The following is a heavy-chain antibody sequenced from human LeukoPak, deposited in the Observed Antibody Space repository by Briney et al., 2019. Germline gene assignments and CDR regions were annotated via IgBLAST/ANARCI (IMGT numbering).Heavy chain of an antibody. J-gene: IGHJ3*02. Sequence: HSGGSLRLSCAASGFTFSNFWMSWVRQAPGKGLEWVANIKQDGSEKYYVDSVKGRFTISRDSAKNSLYLQMNSLRDEDTAVYYCARGLVVGYCSGGSCHPAFDIWGQGTMVTVSS. CDR3: ARGLVVGYCSGGSCHPAFDI. V-gene: IGHV3-7*04. D-gene: IGHD2-15*01. CDR2: IKQDGSEK. CDR1: GFTFSNFW.